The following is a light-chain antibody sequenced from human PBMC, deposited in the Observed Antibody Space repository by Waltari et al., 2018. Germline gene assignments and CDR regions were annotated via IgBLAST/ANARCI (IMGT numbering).Light chain of an antibody. V-gene: IGKV3-15*01. Sequence: DIVLTQSPATLSVSPGKRATLSCRASQSIMNNLAWYQQKPGQAPRLLIYGSSSRTTDVPARFSGSGSGTELTLTISSLRSGDSAIYYCHQYNSWPKTFGQGTKVEI. CDR3: HQYNSWPKT. CDR2: GSS. J-gene: IGKJ1*01. CDR1: QSIMNN.